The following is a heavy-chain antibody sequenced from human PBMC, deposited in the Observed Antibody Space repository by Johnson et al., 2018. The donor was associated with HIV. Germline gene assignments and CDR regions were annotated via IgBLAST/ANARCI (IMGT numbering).Heavy chain of an antibody. J-gene: IGHJ3*02. CDR2: IYSGGST. V-gene: IGHV3-66*02. D-gene: IGHD3-10*01. Sequence: VQLVESGGGVVQPGGSLRLSCAASGFTVSSNYITWVRQAPGKGLEWISVIYSGGSTYYADSVKGRFTISRDNSKNTLYLQMNSLRAEDTAVYYCARDPYGSGPYVAFDIWGQGTMVTVSS. CDR3: ARDPYGSGPYVAFDI. CDR1: GFTVSSNY.